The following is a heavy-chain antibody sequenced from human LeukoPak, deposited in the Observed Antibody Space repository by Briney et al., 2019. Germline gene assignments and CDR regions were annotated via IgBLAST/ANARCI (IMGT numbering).Heavy chain of an antibody. D-gene: IGHD5/OR15-5a*01. Sequence: GGSLRLSCAASGFTFSSYSMNWVRQAPGKGLEWVSSISSSSSYIYYADSVKGRFTISRDNAKNSLYLQMNSLRAEDTAVYYCARARVYTWYFDLWGRGTLVTVSS. CDR2: ISSSSSYI. J-gene: IGHJ2*01. CDR1: GFTFSSYS. V-gene: IGHV3-21*01. CDR3: ARARVYTWYFDL.